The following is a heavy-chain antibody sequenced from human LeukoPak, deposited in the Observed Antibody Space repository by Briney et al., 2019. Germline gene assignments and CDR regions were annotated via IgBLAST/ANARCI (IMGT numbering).Heavy chain of an antibody. CDR3: ARGRVAAAAPFDY. CDR1: GGSISSSSYY. CDR2: IYYSGST. Sequence: PSETLSLTCTVSGGSISSSSYYWGWIRQPPGKGLEWIGSIYYSGSTYYNPSLKSRVTISVDTSKNQFSLKLSSVTAADTAVYYCARGRVAAAAPFDYWGQGTLVTVSS. J-gene: IGHJ4*02. D-gene: IGHD6-13*01. V-gene: IGHV4-39*07.